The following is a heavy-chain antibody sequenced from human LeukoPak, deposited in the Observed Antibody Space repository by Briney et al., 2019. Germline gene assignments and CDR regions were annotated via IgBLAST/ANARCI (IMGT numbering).Heavy chain of an antibody. D-gene: IGHD1-1*01. V-gene: IGHV1-2*04. CDR1: GYTFTGYY. J-gene: IGHJ3*02. CDR3: ARGLERLGDAFDI. CDR2: INPNSGGT. Sequence: ASAKVSCKASGYTFTGYYMHWVRQAPGQGLEWMGWINPNSGGTNYAQKFQGWVTMTRDTSISTAYMELSRLRSDDTAVYYCARGLERLGDAFDIWGQGTMVTVSS.